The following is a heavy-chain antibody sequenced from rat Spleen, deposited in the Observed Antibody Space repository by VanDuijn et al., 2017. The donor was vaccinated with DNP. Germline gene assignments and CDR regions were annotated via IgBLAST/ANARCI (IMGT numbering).Heavy chain of an antibody. Sequence: VQLKESGPGLAQPSQTLSPTCTVSGYSLTSYGVSWARQPPGKGLEWIATISSGGDTDYNSALKSRLSISRDTSKNQVFLKMNSLQIEDTATYFCSREGQPYYSMDAWGQGTSVTVSS. CDR2: ISSGGDT. V-gene: IGHV2S12*01. J-gene: IGHJ4*01. D-gene: IGHD1-1*01. CDR3: SREGQPYYSMDA. CDR1: GYSLTSYG.